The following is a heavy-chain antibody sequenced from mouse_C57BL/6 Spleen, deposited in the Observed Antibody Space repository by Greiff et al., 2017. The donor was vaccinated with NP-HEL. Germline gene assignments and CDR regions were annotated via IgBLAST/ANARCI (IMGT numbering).Heavy chain of an antibody. V-gene: IGHV14-2*01. CDR2: IDPEDGET. Sequence: VQLKESGAELVKPGASVKLSCTASGFNIKDYYMHWVKQRTEQGLEWIGRIDPEDGETKYAPKFQGKATITADTSSNTAYLQLSSLTSEDTAVYYCAGRIDYYGSSYDYAMDYWGQGTSVTVSS. CDR3: AGRIDYYGSSYDYAMDY. D-gene: IGHD1-1*01. J-gene: IGHJ4*01. CDR1: GFNIKDYY.